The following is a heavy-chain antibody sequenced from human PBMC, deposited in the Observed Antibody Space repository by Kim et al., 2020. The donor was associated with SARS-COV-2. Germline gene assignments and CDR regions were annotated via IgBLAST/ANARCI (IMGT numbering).Heavy chain of an antibody. D-gene: IGHD6-19*01. CDR3: AKEGSSGPDY. CDR1: GFTFDDYA. Sequence: GGSLRLSCAASGFTFDDYAMHWVRQAPGKGLEWVSGISWNSGSIGYADSVKGRFTISRDNAKNSLYLQMNSLRAEDTALYYCAKEGSSGPDYWVQGTLVT. J-gene: IGHJ4*02. CDR2: ISWNSGSI. V-gene: IGHV3-9*01.